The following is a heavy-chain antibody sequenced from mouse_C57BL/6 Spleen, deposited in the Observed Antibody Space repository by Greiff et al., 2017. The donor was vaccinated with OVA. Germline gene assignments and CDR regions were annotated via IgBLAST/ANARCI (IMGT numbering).Heavy chain of an antibody. J-gene: IGHJ2*01. V-gene: IGHV1-80*01. CDR3: ARRGGIYYDYGGDFDY. CDR1: GYAFSSYW. Sequence: VQLKQSGAELVKPGASVKISCKASGYAFSSYWMNWVKQRPGKGLEWIGQIYPGDGDTNYNGKFKGKATLTADKSSSTADMQLSSLTSEDSAVYFCARRGGIYYDYGGDFDYWGQGTTLTVSS. D-gene: IGHD2-4*01. CDR2: IYPGDGDT.